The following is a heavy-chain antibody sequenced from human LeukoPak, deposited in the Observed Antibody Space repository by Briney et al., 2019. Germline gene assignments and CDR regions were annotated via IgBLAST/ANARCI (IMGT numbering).Heavy chain of an antibody. D-gene: IGHD3-22*01. CDR1: GGSISSYY. CDR3: ARDSPRDYYDSSGYYYYAFDI. V-gene: IGHV4-4*07. CDR2: TNTSAST. Sequence: SETLSLTCTVSGGSISSYYWSWIRQPAGKGLEWIGRTNTSASTNYNPSLKSRVTMSVDTSKNQFSLKLSSVTAADTAVYYCARDSPRDYYDSSGYYYYAFDIWGQGTMVTVSS. J-gene: IGHJ3*02.